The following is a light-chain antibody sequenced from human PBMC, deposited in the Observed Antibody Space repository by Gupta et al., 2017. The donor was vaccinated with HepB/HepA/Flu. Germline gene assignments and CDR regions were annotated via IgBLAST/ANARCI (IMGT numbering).Light chain of an antibody. CDR1: QSVTNN. J-gene: IGKJ4*01. CDR3: QQRTNWPPLVT. CDR2: DAS. V-gene: IGKV3-11*01. Sequence: PGERATLSCSASQSVTNNLAWYQLKPGQAPRLLIYDASIRATGIPARFSGSGSGTDFTLTITTLEPEDSAVYFCQQRTNWPPLVTFGGGTRVEIK.